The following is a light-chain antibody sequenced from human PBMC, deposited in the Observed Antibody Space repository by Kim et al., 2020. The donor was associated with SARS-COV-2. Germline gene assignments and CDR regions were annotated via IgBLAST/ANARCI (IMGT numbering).Light chain of an antibody. CDR1: QGISSY. V-gene: IGKV1-9*01. CDR3: QQLNSYPLT. CDR2: AAS. J-gene: IGKJ4*01. Sequence: ASVGDRVTITGRASQGISSYLAWYQQKPAKAPKLLIYAASTLQSGVPARFSGSGSGTDFTLTISSLQPEDFATDYCQQLNSYPLTFGGGTKVDIK.